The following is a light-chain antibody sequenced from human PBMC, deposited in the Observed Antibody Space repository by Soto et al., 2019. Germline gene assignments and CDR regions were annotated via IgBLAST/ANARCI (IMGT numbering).Light chain of an antibody. V-gene: IGKV1-5*03. CDR1: QSISSW. CDR3: QQYSRLYT. Sequence: DIQMTQSPSTLSASVGDRVTITCRASQSISSWLAWYQQKPGKAPKLLIYKTSSLESGVPSRFSGGGSGTEFPLTISSLQPDDSATYYCQQYSRLYTFGQGTKVDIK. CDR2: KTS. J-gene: IGKJ2*01.